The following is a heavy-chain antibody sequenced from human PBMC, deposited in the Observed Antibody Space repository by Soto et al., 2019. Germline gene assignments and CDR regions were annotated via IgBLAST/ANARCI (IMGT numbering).Heavy chain of an antibody. CDR1: GYAFSFG. D-gene: IGHD1-26*01. CDR3: ARIVGAKGGAFDI. CDR2: ISASDGST. Sequence: ASVKVSCKASGYAFSFGFSWVRQSPGQGLEWMGCISASDGSTNSARKFRGRISLTTDTSTSTEYMELRSLRSDDTAVYYCARIVGAKGGAFDIWGKGTMVTVSS. J-gene: IGHJ3*02. V-gene: IGHV1-18*01.